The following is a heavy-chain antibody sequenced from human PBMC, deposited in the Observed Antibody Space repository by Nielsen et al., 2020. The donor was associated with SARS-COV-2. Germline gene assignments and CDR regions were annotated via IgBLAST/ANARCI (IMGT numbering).Heavy chain of an antibody. CDR3: AHRPLGAFYFDS. Sequence: SGPTLVKPTQTLTLTCTFSGVSLSTNGAGVGWIRQPPGKALEWLALLYWDGDKRYSPSLKSRLAVTKGTSRNQVVLTLTNVDPVDKGTYYCAHRPLGAFYFDSWGLGTLITVSS. J-gene: IGHJ4*02. CDR1: GVSLSTNGAG. V-gene: IGHV2-5*02. CDR2: LYWDGDK.